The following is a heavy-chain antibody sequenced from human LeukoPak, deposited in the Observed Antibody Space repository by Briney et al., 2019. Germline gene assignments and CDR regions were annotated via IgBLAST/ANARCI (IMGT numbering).Heavy chain of an antibody. Sequence: HSGGSLRLSCAASGFTFSSYAMHWVRQAPGKGLEWVAVISYDGSNKYYADSVKGRFTISRDNSKNTLYLQMNSLRAEDTAVYYCECSSSWHFDYWGQGTLVTVSS. CDR3: ECSSSWHFDY. D-gene: IGHD6-13*01. V-gene: IGHV3-30-3*01. J-gene: IGHJ4*02. CDR1: GFTFSSYA. CDR2: ISYDGSNK.